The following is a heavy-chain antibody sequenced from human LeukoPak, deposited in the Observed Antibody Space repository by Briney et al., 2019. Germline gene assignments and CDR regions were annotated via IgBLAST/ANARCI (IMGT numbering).Heavy chain of an antibody. CDR3: ARDTQYSSGWSSYFDY. Sequence: GGSLRLSCAASGFTFSNYAMHWVRQAPGKGLEYVSAISSNGGSTYYANSVKGRFTISGDNLKNTLYLQMGSLRTEDMAMYYCARDTQYSSGWSSYFDYWGQGTLVTVSS. D-gene: IGHD6-19*01. J-gene: IGHJ4*02. CDR2: ISSNGGST. CDR1: GFTFSNYA. V-gene: IGHV3-64*01.